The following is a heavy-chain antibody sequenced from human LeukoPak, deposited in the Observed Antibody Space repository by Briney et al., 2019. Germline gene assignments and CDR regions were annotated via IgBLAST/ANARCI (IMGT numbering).Heavy chain of an antibody. Sequence: SETLSLTCTVSGGSISSGSYYWSWIRQPAGKGLEWIGRIYTSGSTNYNPSLKSRVTMSVDTSKNQFSLKLSSVTAADTAVYYCARVGVYFDWLYAFDIWGQGTMVTVSS. V-gene: IGHV4-61*02. CDR1: GGSISSGSYY. CDR2: IYTSGST. CDR3: ARVGVYFDWLYAFDI. J-gene: IGHJ3*02. D-gene: IGHD3-9*01.